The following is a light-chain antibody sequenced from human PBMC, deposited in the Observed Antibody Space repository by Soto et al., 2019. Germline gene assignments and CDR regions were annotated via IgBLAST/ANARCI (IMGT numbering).Light chain of an antibody. J-gene: IGKJ1*01. CDR1: QSVSSSY. CDR3: QQYGSSGT. V-gene: IGKV3-20*01. CDR2: GAS. Sequence: PGERVTLSCRASQSVSSSYLTWYQQRPGQAPRLLIYGASNRATGIPDRFSGSGSGTDFTLTISRLEPEDFAVYYCQQYGSSGTFGQGTKVDI.